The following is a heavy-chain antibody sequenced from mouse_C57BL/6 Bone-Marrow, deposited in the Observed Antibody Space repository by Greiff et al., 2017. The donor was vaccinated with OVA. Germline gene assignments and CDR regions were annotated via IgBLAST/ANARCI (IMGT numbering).Heavy chain of an antibody. D-gene: IGHD1-1*01. CDR2: IYPGSGST. Sequence: QVQLQQPGAELVKPGASVKMSCKASGYTFTSYWITWVKQRPGQGLEWIGDIYPGSGSTNYNEKFKSKATLTVDTSSSTAYMQLSSLTSEDSAVYYCARGYYGSSYSDYWGKGTTLTVSS. CDR1: GYTFTSYW. V-gene: IGHV1-55*01. CDR3: ARGYYGSSYSDY. J-gene: IGHJ2*01.